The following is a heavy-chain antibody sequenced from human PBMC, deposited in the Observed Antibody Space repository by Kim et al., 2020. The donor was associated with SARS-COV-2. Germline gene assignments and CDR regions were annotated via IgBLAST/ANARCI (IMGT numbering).Heavy chain of an antibody. D-gene: IGHD2-2*01. CDR2: IVVGSGNT. J-gene: IGHJ3*02. Sequence: SVKVSCKASGFTFTSSAVQWVRQARGQRLEWIGWIVVGSGNTNYAQKFQERVTITRDMSTSTAYMELSSLRSEDTAVYYCAADRCSSTSCYAHTDDAFDIWGQGTMVTVSS. CDR3: AADRCSSTSCYAHTDDAFDI. CDR1: GFTFTSSA. V-gene: IGHV1-58*01.